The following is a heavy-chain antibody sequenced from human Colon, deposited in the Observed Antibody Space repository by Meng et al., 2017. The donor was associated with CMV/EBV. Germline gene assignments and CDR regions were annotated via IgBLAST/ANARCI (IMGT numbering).Heavy chain of an antibody. CDR3: ARDVYCTNGICSYHHYGMDV. CDR1: GFTFSSYW. D-gene: IGHD2-8*01. V-gene: IGHV3-7*01. J-gene: IGHJ6*02. CDR2: IKEDGSQT. Sequence: GESLKISCAASGFTFSSYWMNWVRQAPGKGLEWVANIKEDGSQTYYVDSVKGRFTISRDNAKNSLDLHMNSLRAEDTAVYYCARDVYCTNGICSYHHYGMDVWGQGTTVTVSS.